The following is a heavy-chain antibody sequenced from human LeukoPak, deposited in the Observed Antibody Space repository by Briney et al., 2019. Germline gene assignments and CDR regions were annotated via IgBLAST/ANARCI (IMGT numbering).Heavy chain of an antibody. Sequence: GGSLRLSCAASGFTFSSYEMNWVRQAPGKGLEWVSYISSSGSTIYYADSVKGRFTISRDNAKNSLYLQMNSLRAEDTALYYCARGVYYYDSTDAFDIWGQGTMVTVSS. CDR1: GFTFSSYE. CDR2: ISSSGSTI. V-gene: IGHV3-48*03. J-gene: IGHJ3*02. CDR3: ARGVYYYDSTDAFDI. D-gene: IGHD3-22*01.